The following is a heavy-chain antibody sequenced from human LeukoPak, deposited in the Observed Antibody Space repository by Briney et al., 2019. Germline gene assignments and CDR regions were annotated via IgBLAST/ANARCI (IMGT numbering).Heavy chain of an antibody. D-gene: IGHD3-10*01. CDR3: ARGRSELLWFGELFAYFDY. CDR1: GGSFSNNY. Sequence: SETLSLTCAVYGGSFSNNYWNWIRQPPGKGLEWIGEINHSGSTNYNPSLKSRVTISVDTSKNQFSLKLSSVTAADTAVYYCARGRSELLWFGELFAYFDYWGQGTLVTVSS. V-gene: IGHV4-34*01. CDR2: INHSGST. J-gene: IGHJ4*02.